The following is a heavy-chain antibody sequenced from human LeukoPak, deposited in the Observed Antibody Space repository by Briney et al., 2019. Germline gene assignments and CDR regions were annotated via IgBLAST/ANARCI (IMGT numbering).Heavy chain of an antibody. CDR3: AKDQAEGYYDSSGPVDY. V-gene: IGHV3-30*02. J-gene: IGHJ4*02. CDR2: IRYDGSNK. Sequence: PGGSLRLSCAASGFTFSSYGMHWDRQAPGKGLEWVAFIRYDGSNKYNADSVKGRFTISRDNSKNTLYLQMNSLRAEDTAVYYCAKDQAEGYYDSSGPVDYWGQGTLVTVSS. D-gene: IGHD3-22*01. CDR1: GFTFSSYG.